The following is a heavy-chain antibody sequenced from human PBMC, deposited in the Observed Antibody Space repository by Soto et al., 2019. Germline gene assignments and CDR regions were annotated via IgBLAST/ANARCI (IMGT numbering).Heavy chain of an antibody. CDR1: GGTFSSYA. D-gene: IGHD3-22*01. CDR3: ARPSKVVITISDDAFDI. J-gene: IGHJ3*02. V-gene: IGHV1-69*13. Sequence: ASVKVSCKASGGTFSSYAISWVRQAPGQGLEWMGGIIPIFGTANYAQKFQGRVTITADESTSTAYMELSSLRSEDTAVYYCARPSKVVITISDDAFDIWGQGTMVTVSS. CDR2: IIPIFGTA.